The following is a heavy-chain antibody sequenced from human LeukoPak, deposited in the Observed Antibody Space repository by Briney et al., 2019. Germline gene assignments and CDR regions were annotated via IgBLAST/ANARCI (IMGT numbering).Heavy chain of an antibody. J-gene: IGHJ4*02. CDR1: GFTFSSYW. CDR3: ARVPWGSSGYYYYY. V-gene: IGHV3-7*03. Sequence: GGSLRLSYAASGFTFSSYWMSWVRQAPGKGLEWVANIKQDGSEKYYVDSVKGRFTISRDNAKNSLYLQMNSLRAEDTAVYYCARVPWGSSGYYYYYWGQGTLVTVSS. CDR2: IKQDGSEK. D-gene: IGHD3-22*01.